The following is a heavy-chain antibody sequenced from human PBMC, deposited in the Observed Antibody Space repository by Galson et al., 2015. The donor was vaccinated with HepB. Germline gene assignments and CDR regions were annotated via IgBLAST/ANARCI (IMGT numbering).Heavy chain of an antibody. CDR2: IKGDGSQQ. CDR3: ARDFSGSCDFWSGYPGGESWFDP. CDR1: EFTFSCCA. D-gene: IGHD3-3*01. V-gene: IGHV3-7*01. J-gene: IGHJ5*02. Sequence: SLRLSCAVSEFTFSCCAMSWVRQAPGKGPEWMANIKGDGSQQDYVASVKGRFTVSRDNAKNSLYLQMNSLRVEDTAVYYCARDFSGSCDFWSGYPGGESWFDPWGQGTLVTVSA.